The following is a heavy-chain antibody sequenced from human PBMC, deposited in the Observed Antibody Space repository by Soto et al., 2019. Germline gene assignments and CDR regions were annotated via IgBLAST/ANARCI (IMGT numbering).Heavy chain of an antibody. CDR2: ISAYNGNT. CDR1: GYTFASYG. V-gene: IGHV1-18*01. CDR3: ARVSQGSSLPWMARHWFDP. D-gene: IGHD6-13*01. Sequence: GASVKVSCKDSGYTFASYGISWVRQAPGQRLEWMGWISAYNGNTNYAQKLQGRVTMTTDTSTSTAYMELRSLRSDDTAVYYCARVSQGSSLPWMARHWFDPWGQGTLVTVSS. J-gene: IGHJ5*02.